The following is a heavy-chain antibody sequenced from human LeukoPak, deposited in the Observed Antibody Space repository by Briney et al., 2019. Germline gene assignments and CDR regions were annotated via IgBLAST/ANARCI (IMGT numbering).Heavy chain of an antibody. CDR2: ITGSSNII. V-gene: IGHV3-48*04. CDR1: GFTFSTYS. CDR3: ASMTTYCGGDCYFFDY. J-gene: IGHJ4*02. D-gene: IGHD2-21*02. Sequence: GGSLRLSCAASGFTFSTYSMNWVRQAPGKGLEWVSYITGSSNIIYYADSVKGRFTISRDNAKNSLYLQMNSLRAEDTAVYYCASMTTYCGGDCYFFDYWGQGTLVTVSS.